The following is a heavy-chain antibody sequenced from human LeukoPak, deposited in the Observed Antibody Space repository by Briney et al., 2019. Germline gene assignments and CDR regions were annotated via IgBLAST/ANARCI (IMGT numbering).Heavy chain of an antibody. D-gene: IGHD2-21*02. CDR2: IKQDGSEK. J-gene: IGHJ6*03. Sequence: GRSLRLSCAASGFAFSSYWMSWFRQAPGQGLEWVANIKQDGSEKFYADSVTGRFTVSRDNAGNSLFLQMNSLRAEDTALYYCARVVTAWSMDVWGKGTTVTVSS. CDR1: GFAFSSYW. V-gene: IGHV3-7*01. CDR3: ARVVTAWSMDV.